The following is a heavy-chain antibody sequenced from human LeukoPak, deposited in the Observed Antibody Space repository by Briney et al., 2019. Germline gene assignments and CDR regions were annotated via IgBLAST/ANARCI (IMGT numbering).Heavy chain of an antibody. CDR2: ISTDGDTT. D-gene: IGHD5-18*01. J-gene: IGHJ6*02. V-gene: IGHV3-48*04. CDR3: ARVRYSYRGMDV. CDR1: GFTFASYS. Sequence: GGSLRLSCAASGFTFASYSMNWVRQAPGKGLEWVSYISTDGDTTSYADSVQGRFTISRDNTKNSVYLQMNSLRAEDTAVYYCARVRYSYRGMDVWGQGTTVTVSS.